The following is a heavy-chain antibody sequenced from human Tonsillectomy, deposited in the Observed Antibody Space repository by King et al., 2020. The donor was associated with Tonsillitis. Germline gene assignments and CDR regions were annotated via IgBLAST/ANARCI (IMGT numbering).Heavy chain of an antibody. D-gene: IGHD6-19*01. CDR3: ARETGGWRAFDY. CDR1: GYTFTGYS. J-gene: IGHJ4*02. V-gene: IGHV1-2*07. Sequence: QLVQSGAEVKKPGVSVRVSCKASGYTFTGYSVHWVRQAPGQGLEWIGWIKPDTGGTNYAHKFDGRVTMTTDTSISTAYMELTGLRPDDTAVYYCARETGGWRAFDYWGQGVLVTVSS. CDR2: IKPDTGGT.